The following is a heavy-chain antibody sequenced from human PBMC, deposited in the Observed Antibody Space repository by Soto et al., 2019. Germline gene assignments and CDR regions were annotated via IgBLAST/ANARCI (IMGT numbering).Heavy chain of an antibody. Sequence: AGGSLRLSCEASGFSFDDYGMSWVRQGPGKGLEWVSGINWNGDSTGYADSVKGRFTISRDNAKKLLYLEMNSLRAEDTALYYCARGIGSDWSSWFAPWGQGTPVTVSS. J-gene: IGHJ5*02. CDR1: GFSFDDYG. V-gene: IGHV3-20*04. CDR2: INWNGDST. D-gene: IGHD3-9*01. CDR3: ARGIGSDWSSWFAP.